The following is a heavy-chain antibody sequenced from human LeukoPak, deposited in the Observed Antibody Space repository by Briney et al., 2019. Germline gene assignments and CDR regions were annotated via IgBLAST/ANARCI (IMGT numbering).Heavy chain of an antibody. Sequence: ASVKLSCKASGYTFTGYYMHWVRQAPGQGLEWMGWINPNSGGTNYAQKFQGRVTMTRDTSITTSYMELSSLRSDDTAVYYCASRKDSSSWYYFDYWGQGTLVTVSS. V-gene: IGHV1-2*02. CDR1: GYTFTGYY. J-gene: IGHJ4*02. CDR3: ASRKDSSSWYYFDY. D-gene: IGHD6-13*01. CDR2: INPNSGGT.